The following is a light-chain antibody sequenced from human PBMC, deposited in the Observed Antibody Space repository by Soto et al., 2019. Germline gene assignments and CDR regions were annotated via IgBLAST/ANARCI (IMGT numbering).Light chain of an antibody. CDR2: GAS. CDR1: QSVDIN. Sequence: EIVLTQSPATLSVSPGERVTLSCRARQSVDINLAWYQQKPGQAPRLLIYGASTRATDMPGRFRGSGAGAEFTLTISSLQSEDSAVYYCQQYRGWPRTFGQGTKVEIK. CDR3: QQYRGWPRT. V-gene: IGKV3-15*01. J-gene: IGKJ1*01.